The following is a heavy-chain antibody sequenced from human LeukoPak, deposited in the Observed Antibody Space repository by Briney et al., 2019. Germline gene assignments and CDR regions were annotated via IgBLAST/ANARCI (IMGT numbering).Heavy chain of an antibody. Sequence: GGSLRLSCVASGFTFSNYWMHWVRQAPGEGPVWLSRINGDGSNARYAGSVKGRFTISRDDAKNTLYLQMRSLRAEDTAIYYCARAVDFWVVFHTWAQGTRVTVSS. J-gene: IGHJ3*02. CDR2: INGDGSNA. CDR3: ARAVDFWVVFHT. D-gene: IGHD3-3*01. CDR1: GFTFSNYW. V-gene: IGHV3-74*01.